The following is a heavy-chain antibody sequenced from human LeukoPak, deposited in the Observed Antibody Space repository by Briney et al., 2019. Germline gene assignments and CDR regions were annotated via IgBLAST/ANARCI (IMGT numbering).Heavy chain of an antibody. D-gene: IGHD3-22*01. J-gene: IGHJ4*02. Sequence: SQTLSLTCTVSGGSISSGSYYWSWIRQPAGKGLEWIGRIYTSGSTNYNPSLKSRVTISVDTSKNQFSLKLSSVTAADTAVYYCARYSYDSSDYYWDYFDYWGQGTLVTVSS. CDR2: IYTSGST. V-gene: IGHV4-61*02. CDR1: GGSISSGSYY. CDR3: ARYSYDSSDYYWDYFDY.